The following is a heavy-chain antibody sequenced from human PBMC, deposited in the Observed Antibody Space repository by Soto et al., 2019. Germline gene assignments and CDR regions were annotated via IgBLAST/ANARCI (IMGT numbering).Heavy chain of an antibody. V-gene: IGHV4-39*01. Sequence: TSETLPLTCTVSGGSVSTSSYCWTWIRQSPGKGLEWIGDVYYSGNTKYDLSLRSRVTMSLDTSKNQFSLKLNAVSAADTAIYYCAIPVSAYKYAYGAPFEIWGQGRLVTV. CDR1: GGSVSTSSYC. CDR2: VYYSGNT. CDR3: AIPVSAYKYAYGAPFEI. J-gene: IGHJ3*02. D-gene: IGHD3-16*01.